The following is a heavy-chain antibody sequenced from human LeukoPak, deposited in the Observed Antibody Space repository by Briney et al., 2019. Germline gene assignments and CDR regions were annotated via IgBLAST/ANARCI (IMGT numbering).Heavy chain of an antibody. Sequence: GGSLRLSCAASGFNVSSNHMSWVRQAPGKGLEWVSLIYISSNAYYADSVKGRFTMSRDNAKNSLYLQMNSLRAEDTAVYYCARANPVLMVSKYFQHWGQGTLVTVSS. CDR1: GFNVSSNH. CDR2: IYISSNA. J-gene: IGHJ1*01. V-gene: IGHV3-53*01. CDR3: ARANPVLMVSKYFQH. D-gene: IGHD2-8*01.